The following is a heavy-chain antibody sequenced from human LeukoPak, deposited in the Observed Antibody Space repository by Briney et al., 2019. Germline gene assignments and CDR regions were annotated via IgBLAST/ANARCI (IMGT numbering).Heavy chain of an antibody. CDR1: GFTFSRYT. V-gene: IGHV3-21*01. D-gene: IGHD3-10*01. Sequence: GGSLRLSCAASGFTFSRYTMNWVRQAPGKGLEWVSSISSTSSYLYYAESMKGRITISRDNSKNTLYLQMGSLRAEDMAVYYCARGPLYYYGSAQYYFDYWGQGALVTVSS. J-gene: IGHJ4*02. CDR3: ARGPLYYYGSAQYYFDY. CDR2: ISSTSSYL.